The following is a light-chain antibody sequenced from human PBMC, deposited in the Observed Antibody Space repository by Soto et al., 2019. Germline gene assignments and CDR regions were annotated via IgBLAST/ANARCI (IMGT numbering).Light chain of an antibody. CDR2: YVS. J-gene: IGKJ4*01. Sequence: DIQMTQSPSSLSASVGDRVTITCQASQDISNFLNWYHQTPGKAPRLLIYYVSNLQPGVASRFSGSGSGTDFPFTINNLQPEDIGTFYCQQYDKQPVTFGGGTKLEIK. CDR1: QDISNF. V-gene: IGKV1-33*01. CDR3: QQYDKQPVT.